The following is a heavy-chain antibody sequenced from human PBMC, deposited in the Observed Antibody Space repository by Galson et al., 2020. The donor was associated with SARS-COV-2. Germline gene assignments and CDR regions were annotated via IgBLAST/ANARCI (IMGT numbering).Heavy chain of an antibody. CDR2: IWYDGSNK. Sequence: GGSLRLSCAASGFTFSSYGMHWVRQAPGKGLEWVAVIWYDGSNKYYADSVKGRFTISRDNSKNTLYLQMNSLRAEDTAVYYCAKGGVVVAATPWYFDLWGRGTLVTVSS. V-gene: IGHV3-33*06. CDR1: GFTFSSYG. D-gene: IGHD2-15*01. CDR3: AKGGVVVAATPWYFDL. J-gene: IGHJ2*01.